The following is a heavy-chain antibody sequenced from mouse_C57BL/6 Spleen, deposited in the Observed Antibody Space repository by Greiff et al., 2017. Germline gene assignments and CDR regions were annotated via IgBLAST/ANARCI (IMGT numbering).Heavy chain of an antibody. CDR1: GYTFTEYT. J-gene: IGHJ3*01. Sequence: QVQLQQSGAELVKPGASVKLSCKASGYTFTEYTIHWVKQRSGQGLEWIGWFYPGSGSIKYNEKFKDKATLTADKSSRTVYMELSRLTSEDSAVYFCATHEGPFYDYDRTPFAYWGQGTLVTVSA. CDR2: FYPGSGSI. D-gene: IGHD2-4*01. CDR3: ATHEGPFYDYDRTPFAY. V-gene: IGHV1-62-2*01.